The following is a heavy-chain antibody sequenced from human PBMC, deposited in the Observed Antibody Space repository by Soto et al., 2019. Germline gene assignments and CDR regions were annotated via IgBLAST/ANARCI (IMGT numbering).Heavy chain of an antibody. Sequence: QVQLVQSGAEVKKPGASVKVSCKASGYTFTGYYMHWVRQAPGQGLEWMGWINPNSGGRNYAQKFQGWVTMTRDTSISTAYMELSRLRSDDTAVYYCARALAATPTWGFDYWGQGTLVTVSS. CDR3: ARALAATPTWGFDY. J-gene: IGHJ4*02. V-gene: IGHV1-2*04. CDR1: GYTFTGYY. D-gene: IGHD2-15*01. CDR2: INPNSGGR.